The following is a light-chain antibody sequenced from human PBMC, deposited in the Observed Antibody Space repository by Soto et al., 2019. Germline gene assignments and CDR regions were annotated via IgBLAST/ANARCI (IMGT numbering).Light chain of an antibody. J-gene: IGKJ4*01. CDR3: PQRSSWPLT. CDR1: QSVGSY. Sequence: EIVLTQSPATLSLSPGERATLSCRASQSVGSYFAWYQQKPGQAPRLLIYDAFSRATGIPARFSGSGSGTDFTLTISSLEPEDFAVYFCPQRSSWPLTFCGGTMVEIK. V-gene: IGKV3-11*01. CDR2: DAF.